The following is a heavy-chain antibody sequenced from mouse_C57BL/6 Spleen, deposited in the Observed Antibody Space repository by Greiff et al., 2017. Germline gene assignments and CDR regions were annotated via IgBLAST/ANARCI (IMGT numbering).Heavy chain of an antibody. V-gene: IGHV1-54*01. D-gene: IGHD3-3*01. CDR3: TRGAGAYYFDY. Sequence: QVQLQQSGAELVRPGTSVKVSCKASGYAFTNYLIEWVKQRPGKGLEWIGVINPGSGGTNYNAKFKGKATLTADKSSCTAYMRLSRLTSEVYAVYFSTRGAGAYYFDYWGQGTTLTVSS. CDR1: GYAFTNYL. CDR2: INPGSGGT. J-gene: IGHJ2*01.